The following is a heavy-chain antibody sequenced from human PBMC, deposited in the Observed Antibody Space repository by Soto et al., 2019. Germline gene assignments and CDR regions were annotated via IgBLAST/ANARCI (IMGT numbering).Heavy chain of an antibody. CDR1: GGSISSYY. V-gene: IGHV4-4*07. CDR2: IYTSGST. CDR3: ARGTMVPAAPVLYYFDY. J-gene: IGHJ4*02. D-gene: IGHD2-2*01. Sequence: SETLSLTCTVSGGSISSYYWSWIRQPAGKGLEWIGRIYTSGSTNYNPSLKSRVTMSVDTSKNQFSLKLSSVTAPDTAVYYCARGTMVPAAPVLYYFDYWGQGTLVTVS.